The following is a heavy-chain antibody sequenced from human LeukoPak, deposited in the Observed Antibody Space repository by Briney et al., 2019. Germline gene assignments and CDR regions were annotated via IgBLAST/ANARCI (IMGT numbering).Heavy chain of an antibody. CDR2: ISPNNGNT. D-gene: IGHD3-9*01. CDR3: ARTGSTYYYYYGMDV. V-gene: IGHV1-18*01. Sequence: ASVKVSCKASGYTFSSYGISWVRQAPGQGLEWMGWISPNNGNTNYAQKFQGRVTMTTDTPTSTAYMELRSLRSDDTAVYYCARTGSTYYYYYGMDVWGQGTTVTVSS. J-gene: IGHJ6*02. CDR1: GYTFSSYG.